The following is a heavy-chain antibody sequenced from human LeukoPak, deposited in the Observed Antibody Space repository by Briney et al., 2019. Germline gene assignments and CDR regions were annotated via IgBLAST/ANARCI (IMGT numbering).Heavy chain of an antibody. CDR3: AREIVATIGGAFDI. CDR2: INPHGGGT. J-gene: IGHJ3*02. Sequence: ASVKVSCKASGYTFTDYYLHWVRQAPGHGLEWMGWINPHGGGTHYAQKFQGRVAMTRDTSISTAYMELSSLRSDDTAVYFCAREIVATIGGAFDIWGQGTMVTVSS. CDR1: GYTFTDYY. D-gene: IGHD5-12*01. V-gene: IGHV1-2*02.